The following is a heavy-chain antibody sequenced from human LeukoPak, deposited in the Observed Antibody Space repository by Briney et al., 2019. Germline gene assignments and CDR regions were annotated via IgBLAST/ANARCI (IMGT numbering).Heavy chain of an antibody. CDR1: GFTVSINY. D-gene: IGHD3-22*01. CDR2: IYSGGST. CDR3: AKDSSGYYYEDAFDI. V-gene: IGHV3-66*01. Sequence: GGSLRLSCAASGFTVSINYMSWVRQAPGKGLEWVSVIYSGGSTYYADSVKGRFTISRDSSKNTLYLQMNSLRAEDTAVYYCAKDSSGYYYEDAFDIWGQGTMVTVSS. J-gene: IGHJ3*02.